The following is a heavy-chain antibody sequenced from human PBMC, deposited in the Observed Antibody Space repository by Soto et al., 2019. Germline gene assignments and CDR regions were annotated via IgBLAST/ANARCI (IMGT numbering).Heavy chain of an antibody. CDR2: IKSKTDGGTT. CDR3: TTALDYDYWSGSSTDVFDI. Sequence: GVTIIDLCGSWVIQAQGKGLEWVGRIKSKTDGGTTDYAAPVKGRFTISRDDSKNTLYLQMNSLKTEDTAVYYCTTALDYDYWSGSSTDVFDIWGQGTTVTVSS. V-gene: IGHV3-15*01. D-gene: IGHD3-3*01. CDR1: GVTIIDLC. J-gene: IGHJ3*02.